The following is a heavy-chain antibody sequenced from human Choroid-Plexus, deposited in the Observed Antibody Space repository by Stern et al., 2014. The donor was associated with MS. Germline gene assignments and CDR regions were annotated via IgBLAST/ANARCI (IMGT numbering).Heavy chain of an antibody. D-gene: IGHD4-17*01. CDR2: ISSSSSTI. CDR3: ARGYGYFDY. J-gene: IGHJ4*02. Sequence: EVQLVESGGRLVQPGGSLRLSCAASGLTLSLYGMNWVRRAPGKGLEWVSYISSSSSTIYYADSVEGRFTISRDNAKNSLYLQMNSLRAEDTAVYYCARGYGYFDYWGQGTLVTVSS. V-gene: IGHV3-48*01. CDR1: GLTLSLYG.